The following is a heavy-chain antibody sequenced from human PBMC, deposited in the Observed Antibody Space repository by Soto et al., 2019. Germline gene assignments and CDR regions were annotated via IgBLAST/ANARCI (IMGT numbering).Heavy chain of an antibody. V-gene: IGHV3-33*01. CDR1: GFTFSSFG. J-gene: IGHJ4*02. CDR2: IWYEGSNK. CDR3: ARGGYGSSSYVWGYYFDY. Sequence: GGSLRLSCAASGFTFSSFGMHWVRQAPGKGLEWVAVIWYEGSNKDYADSVKGRLTISRDNSKNTLYLRMNSLRAEDTAVYYCARGGYGSSSYVWGYYFDYWGQGTLVTVSS. D-gene: IGHD6-6*01.